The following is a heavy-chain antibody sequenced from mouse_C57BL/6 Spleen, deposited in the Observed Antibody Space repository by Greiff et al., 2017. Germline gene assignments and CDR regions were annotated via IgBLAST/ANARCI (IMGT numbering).Heavy chain of an antibody. CDR3: ARDVPDSSGYDY. V-gene: IGHV3-6*01. Sequence: EVKLQESGPGLVKPSQSLSLTCSVTGYSITSGYYWNWIRQFPGNKLEWMGYISYDGSNNYNPSLKNRISITRDTSKHQFFLKLNSVTTEDTATYYCARDVPDSSGYDYWTQGTTLTVSS. CDR1: GYSITSGYY. D-gene: IGHD3-2*02. J-gene: IGHJ2*01. CDR2: ISYDGSN.